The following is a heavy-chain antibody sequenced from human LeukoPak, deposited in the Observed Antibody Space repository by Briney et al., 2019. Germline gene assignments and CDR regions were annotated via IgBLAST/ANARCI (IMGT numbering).Heavy chain of an antibody. Sequence: GGSLRLSCAASGFNFRDYYMGWIRQAPGKGLDYISYISASGTVTYYADSAKGRFTISRDNTKNSMYLQMNSLRAEDTAVYYCARSMIVTSEDYWGQGTLVTVSS. CDR3: ARSMIVTSEDY. V-gene: IGHV3-11*04. CDR1: GFNFRDYY. D-gene: IGHD3-22*01. J-gene: IGHJ4*02. CDR2: ISASGTVT.